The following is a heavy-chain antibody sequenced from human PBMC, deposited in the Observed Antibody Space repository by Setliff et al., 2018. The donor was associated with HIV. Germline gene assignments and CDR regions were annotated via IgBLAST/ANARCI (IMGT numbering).Heavy chain of an antibody. V-gene: IGHV4-38-2*02. J-gene: IGHJ3*01. CDR1: GYSISTSSW. D-gene: IGHD2-15*01. CDR2: IYHGGSV. CDR3: ARGIRMLLDSNRVVYTHDAFAL. Sequence: SETLSLTCTVSGYSISTSSWWGWVRQSPGRGLQWIGGIYHGGSVYYNPSLQSRVTFSLDRSKNQFSLNMISVTDADSAIYFCARGIRMLLDSNRVVYTHDAFALWGQGTTVTVSS.